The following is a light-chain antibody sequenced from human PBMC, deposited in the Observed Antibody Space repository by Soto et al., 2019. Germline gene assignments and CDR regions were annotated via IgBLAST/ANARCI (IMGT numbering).Light chain of an antibody. V-gene: IGLV1-44*01. CDR2: SDD. CDR3: AAWDDNLNGPV. J-gene: IGLJ2*01. CDR1: SYNIGGNS. Sequence: QSVLTQPPSASGTPGQRVTISCSGSSYNIGGNSVNWYQHLPGTAPKILMYSDDERPSGVPDRFSGSKSGTSASLAISGLQSEDEADYYCAAWDDNLNGPVFGGGTKLTVL.